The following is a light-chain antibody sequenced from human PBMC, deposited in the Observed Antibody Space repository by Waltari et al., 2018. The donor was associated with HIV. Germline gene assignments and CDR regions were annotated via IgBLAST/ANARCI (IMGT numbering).Light chain of an antibody. CDR1: QTISSR. J-gene: IGKJ2*01. CDR3: QQYYSDPYT. CDR2: KAS. V-gene: IGKV1-5*03. Sequence: DIQMTQSPSTLSASVGTRVTITCRASQTISSRLAWYQEKPGKAPRLLIYKASDLETGFPSTFSGSGSGTEFTLTISSLKPDDFASYYCQQYYSDPYTFGQGTKLEIK.